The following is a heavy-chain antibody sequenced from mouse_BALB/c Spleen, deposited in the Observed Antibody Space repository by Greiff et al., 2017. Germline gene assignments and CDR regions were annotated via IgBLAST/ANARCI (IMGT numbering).Heavy chain of an antibody. CDR2: ISSGSSTI. D-gene: IGHD2-14*01. J-gene: IGHJ2*01. CDR1: GFTFSSFG. V-gene: IGHV5-17*02. Sequence: EVKLVESGGGLVQPGGSRKLSCAASGFTFSSFGMHWVRQAPEKGLEWVAYISSGSSTIYYADTVKGRFTISRDNPKNTLFLQMTSLRSEDTAMYYCARGGYRYDGFDYWGQGTTLTVSS. CDR3: ARGGYRYDGFDY.